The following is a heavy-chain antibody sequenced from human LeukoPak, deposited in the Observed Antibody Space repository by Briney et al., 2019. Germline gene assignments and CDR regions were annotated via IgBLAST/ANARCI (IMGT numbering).Heavy chain of an antibody. V-gene: IGHV3-74*01. J-gene: IGHJ6*02. CDR2: INNDGSTT. Sequence: GSLRLSCVGSGFMFNAYAMSWVRQAPGQGLVWVSRINNDGSTTNYVDSVKGRFTISRDNAKNTLYLQMNSLRAEDTAVFYCVRDRFYGMDVWSQGTTVTVSS. CDR1: GFMFNAYA. CDR3: VRDRFYGMDV.